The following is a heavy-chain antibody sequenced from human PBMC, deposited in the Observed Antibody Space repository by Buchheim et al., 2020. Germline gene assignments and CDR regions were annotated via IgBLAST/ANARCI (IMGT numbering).Heavy chain of an antibody. Sequence: QVQLVESGGGVVQPGRSLRLSCAASGFTFSSYGMHWVRQAPGKGLEWVAVISYDGSNKYYADSVKGRFTISRDNSKNTPYLQMNSLRAEDTAVYYCAKLVVVAATPNFDYWGQGTL. D-gene: IGHD2-15*01. CDR2: ISYDGSNK. CDR1: GFTFSSYG. J-gene: IGHJ4*02. CDR3: AKLVVVAATPNFDY. V-gene: IGHV3-30*18.